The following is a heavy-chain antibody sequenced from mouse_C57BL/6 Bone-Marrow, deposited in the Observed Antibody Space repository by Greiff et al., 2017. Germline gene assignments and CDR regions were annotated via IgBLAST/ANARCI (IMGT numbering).Heavy chain of an antibody. J-gene: IGHJ2*01. CDR3: AREGFDY. Sequence: EVHLVESGGDLVKPGGSLKLSCAASGFTFSSYGMSWVRQTPDKRLEWVATISSGGSYTYYPDSVKGRFTISRDNAKNTLYLQMSSLKAEDTAMYYCAREGFDYWGQGTTLTVSS. V-gene: IGHV5-6*01. CDR1: GFTFSSYG. CDR2: ISSGGSYT.